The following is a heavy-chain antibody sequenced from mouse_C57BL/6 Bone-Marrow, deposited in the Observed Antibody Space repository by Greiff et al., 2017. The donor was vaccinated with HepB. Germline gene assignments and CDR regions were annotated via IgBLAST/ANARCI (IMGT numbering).Heavy chain of an antibody. CDR1: GFTFSDYG. D-gene: IGHD2-4*01. J-gene: IGHJ3*01. CDR2: ISSGSSTI. Sequence: EVHLVESGGGLVKPGGSLKLSCAASGFTFSDYGMHWVRQAPEKGLEWVAYISSGSSTIYYADTVKGRFTISRGNAKNTLFLQMTSLRSEDTAMYYCARPTLYYDYPWFAYWGQGTLVTVSA. CDR3: ARPTLYYDYPWFAY. V-gene: IGHV5-17*01.